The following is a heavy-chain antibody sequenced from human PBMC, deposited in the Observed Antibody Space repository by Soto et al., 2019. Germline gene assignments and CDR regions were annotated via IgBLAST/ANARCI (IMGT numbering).Heavy chain of an antibody. D-gene: IGHD6-6*01. V-gene: IGHV5-51*01. J-gene: IGHJ6*02. CDR2: IYPGDSDT. Sequence: RGESLKISCKGSGYSFTSYWIGWVRQMPGKGLEWMGIIYPGDSDTRYSPSFQGQVTISADKSISTAYLQWSSLKASDTAMYYCASPSYSSSSGHYYYGMDVWGQGTTVTVSS. CDR3: ASPSYSSSSGHYYYGMDV. CDR1: GYSFTSYW.